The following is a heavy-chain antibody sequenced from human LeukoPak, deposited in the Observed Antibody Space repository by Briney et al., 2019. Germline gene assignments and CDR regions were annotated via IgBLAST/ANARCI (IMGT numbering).Heavy chain of an antibody. J-gene: IGHJ5*02. D-gene: IGHD3-22*01. CDR1: GFTFSSYG. CDR3: ARDYYYDSSGLNWFDP. Sequence: PGGSLRLSCAASGFTFSSYGMHWVRQAPGKGLEWVAFIRYDGSNKYYADSVKGRFTISRDNSKNTLYLQMNSLRAEDTAVYSCARDYYYDSSGLNWFDPWGQGTLVTVSS. CDR2: IRYDGSNK. V-gene: IGHV3-30*02.